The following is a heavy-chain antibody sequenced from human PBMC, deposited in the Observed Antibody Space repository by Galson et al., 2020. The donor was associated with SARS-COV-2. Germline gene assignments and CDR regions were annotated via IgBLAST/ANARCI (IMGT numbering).Heavy chain of an antibody. J-gene: IGHJ4*02. CDR3: RVATTLDFEY. V-gene: IGHV1-2*07. Sequence: ASVKVSCKSSGYIFTDFFLHWVRQAPGRGLEWVGWINPNTGATNYARRFQGRVSMTRDTSTNTADLEMRSLKFDDTAVYFCRVATTLDFEYWGQGTLVTVSS. CDR1: GYIFTDFF. CDR2: INPNTGAT. D-gene: IGHD5-12*01.